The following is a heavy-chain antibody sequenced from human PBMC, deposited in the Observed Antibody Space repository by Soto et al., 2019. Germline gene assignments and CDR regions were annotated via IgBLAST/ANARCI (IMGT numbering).Heavy chain of an antibody. CDR2: ISGSGGST. V-gene: IGHV3-23*01. Sequence: GGSLRLSCAASGFTFSSYAMSWVRQAPGKGLKRVSAISGSGGSTYYADSVKGRFTISRDNSKNTLYLQMNSLRAEDTAVYYCAKEGDSSGWYSYYYYGMDVWGQETTVTVSS. J-gene: IGHJ6*02. CDR3: AKEGDSSGWYSYYYYGMDV. CDR1: GFTFSSYA. D-gene: IGHD6-19*01.